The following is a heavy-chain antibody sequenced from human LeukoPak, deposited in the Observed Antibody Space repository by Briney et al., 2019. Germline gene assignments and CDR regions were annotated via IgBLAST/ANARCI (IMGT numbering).Heavy chain of an antibody. CDR2: ISSSGSTI. D-gene: IGHD6-19*01. V-gene: IGHV3-48*04. CDR1: RFSFSSYG. J-gene: IGHJ4*02. CDR3: ARVLEQWLAFDY. Sequence: PGGSLRLSCVASRFSFSSYGVHWVRQAPGKGLEWVSYISSSGSTIYYADSVKGRFTISRDNAKNSLYLQMNSLRAEDTAVYYCARVLEQWLAFDYWGQGTLVTVSS.